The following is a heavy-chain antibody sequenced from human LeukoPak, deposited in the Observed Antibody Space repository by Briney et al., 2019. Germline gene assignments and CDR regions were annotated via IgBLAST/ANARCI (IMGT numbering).Heavy chain of an antibody. CDR1: GGSISSYY. J-gene: IGHJ4*02. V-gene: IGHV4-59*01. D-gene: IGHD6-19*01. CDR3: ARDGNRLVIGY. Sequence: PSETLSLTCTVSGGSISSYYWSWIRQPPGKGLEWIGYVYYSGSGNYNPSLKSRVTMSVDTSKNQFSLKLNSVTAADTAVYYCARDGNRLVIGYWGQGTLVTVSS. CDR2: VYYSGSG.